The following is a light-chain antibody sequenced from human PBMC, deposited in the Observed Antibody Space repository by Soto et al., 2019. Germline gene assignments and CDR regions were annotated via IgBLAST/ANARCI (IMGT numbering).Light chain of an antibody. V-gene: IGKV1-12*01. CDR1: QTISTY. Sequence: DIQMTQSPSSLSASVGDRVTISCRASQTISTYLHWYQHKPGRVPRLLIYAASSLQSGVPTRFAGNGSGTSFTLTITSLQPEDFATYYCLQADTFPITFGQGTRLEIK. CDR3: LQADTFPIT. J-gene: IGKJ5*01. CDR2: AAS.